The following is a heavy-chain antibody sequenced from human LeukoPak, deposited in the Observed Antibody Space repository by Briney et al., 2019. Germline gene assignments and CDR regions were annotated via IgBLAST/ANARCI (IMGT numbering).Heavy chain of an antibody. Sequence: GGSLRLSCAASGFTFSTYWMHWVRQAPGKGLVWVSRINGDGSSTTYADSVKGRFTISRDNAKNTLYLQMNSLRAEDTAVYYCAKDQYYDSSGYYDGCFDYWGQGTLVTVSS. CDR3: AKDQYYDSSGYYDGCFDY. J-gene: IGHJ4*02. D-gene: IGHD3-22*01. CDR2: INGDGSST. V-gene: IGHV3-74*01. CDR1: GFTFSTYW.